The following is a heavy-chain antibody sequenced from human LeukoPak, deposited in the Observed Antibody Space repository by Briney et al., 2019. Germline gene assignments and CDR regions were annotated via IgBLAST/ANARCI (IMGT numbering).Heavy chain of an antibody. J-gene: IGHJ3*02. CDR2: ISYDGSKQ. CDR1: GLTFRTYT. Sequence: GGSLRLSCAASGLTFRTYTMHWVRQAPGKGLEWVTVISYDGSKQYYADSVKGRFTISRDNSKNTLYLQMNNLRTEDTAMYYCATGGTGAFDIWGQGTMVTVSS. V-gene: IGHV3-30-3*01. CDR3: ATGGTGAFDI. D-gene: IGHD1-14*01.